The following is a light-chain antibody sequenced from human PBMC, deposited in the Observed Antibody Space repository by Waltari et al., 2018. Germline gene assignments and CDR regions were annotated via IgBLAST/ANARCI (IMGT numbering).Light chain of an antibody. CDR3: QQYYDIPRT. J-gene: IGKJ1*01. Sequence: DIVMTQSPDSLAVSLGERATINCKSSQGILYPPNNKNYLGWDQQKPGQPPKLLIYWAATRQAGVPDRFSGSGSGTDFTLTISSLQAEDVAVYYCQQYYDIPRTFGQGTKVEVK. CDR2: WAA. V-gene: IGKV4-1*01. CDR1: QGILYPPNNKNY.